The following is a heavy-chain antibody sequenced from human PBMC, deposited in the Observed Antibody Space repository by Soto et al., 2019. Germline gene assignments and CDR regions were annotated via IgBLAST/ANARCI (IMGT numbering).Heavy chain of an antibody. V-gene: IGHV4-30-2*01. CDR1: GGSIINGGYS. Sequence: SETLSRTCAVAGGSIINGGYSWSWIRQPPGKGLECIGYIYHSGSTYYNPSLKSRVTISVDRSKNQFSLKLSSVTAADTAVYYCARGPPLGYWGQGTLVTVSS. J-gene: IGHJ4*02. CDR3: ARGPPLGY. CDR2: IYHSGST.